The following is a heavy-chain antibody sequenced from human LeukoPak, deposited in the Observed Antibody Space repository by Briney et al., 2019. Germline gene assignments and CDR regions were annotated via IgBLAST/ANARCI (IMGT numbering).Heavy chain of an antibody. J-gene: IGHJ3*02. V-gene: IGHV3-23*01. CDR3: AKGHYDTGTFGAFDI. CDR2: ISGSGGRT. D-gene: IGHD3-22*01. CDR1: GFTFSLHA. Sequence: GGSLRLSCAASGFTFSLHAMTWVRQAPGKGLEWVSRISGSGGRTYYADSVKGRFTISRDNSKNTLCLQMNSLRAEDTAVYYCAKGHYDTGTFGAFDIWGQGTMVTVSS.